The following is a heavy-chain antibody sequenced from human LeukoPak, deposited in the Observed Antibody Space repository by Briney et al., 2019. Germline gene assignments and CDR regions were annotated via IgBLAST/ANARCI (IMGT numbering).Heavy chain of an antibody. V-gene: IGHV5-51*01. CDR1: GYSFTSYW. D-gene: IGHD1-26*01. CDR3: ARRRSAGSYRPNDAFDI. J-gene: IGHJ3*02. CDR2: IYPGDSDT. Sequence: GESLKISCKGSGYSFTSYWIGWVRQMPGKGLEWMGIIYPGDSDTRYSPTFQGQVTISADKSISTAYLQWSSLKASDTAMYYCARRRSAGSYRPNDAFDIWGQGTMVTVSS.